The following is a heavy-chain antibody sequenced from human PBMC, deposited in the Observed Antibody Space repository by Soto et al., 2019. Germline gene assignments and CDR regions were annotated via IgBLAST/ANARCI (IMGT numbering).Heavy chain of an antibody. J-gene: IGHJ4*02. V-gene: IGHV1-69*13. Sequence: GASVKVSCKASGGTFSSYAISWVRQAPGQGLEWMGGIIPIFGTANYAQKFQGRVTITADESTSTAYMELSSLRSEDTAVYYCARVSYYYDSSGYWHGYFDYWGQGTLVTVSS. D-gene: IGHD3-22*01. CDR1: GGTFSSYA. CDR2: IIPIFGTA. CDR3: ARVSYYYDSSGYWHGYFDY.